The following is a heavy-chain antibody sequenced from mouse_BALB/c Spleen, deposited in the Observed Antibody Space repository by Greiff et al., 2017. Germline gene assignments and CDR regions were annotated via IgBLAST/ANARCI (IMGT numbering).Heavy chain of an antibody. D-gene: IGHD2-14*01. CDR1: GYTFTSYW. CDR2: IYPGNSDT. V-gene: IGHV1-5*01. Sequence: VHVKQSGTVLARPGASVKMSCKASGYTFTSYWMHWVKQRPGQGLEWIGAIYPGNSDTSYNQKFKGKAKLTAVTSTSTAYMELSSLTNEDSAVYYCTRTYYRYDAASAWFAYWGQGTLVTVSA. J-gene: IGHJ3*01. CDR3: TRTYYRYDAASAWFAY.